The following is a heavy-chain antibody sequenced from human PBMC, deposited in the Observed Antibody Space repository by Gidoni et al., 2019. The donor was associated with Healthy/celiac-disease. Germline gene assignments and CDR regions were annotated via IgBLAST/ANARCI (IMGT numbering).Heavy chain of an antibody. V-gene: IGHV4-4*02. CDR1: GGPISSSNW. CDR2: IYHSGST. CDR3: ASRDYYYYGMDV. J-gene: IGHJ6*02. Sequence: QVQLQESGPGLVKPSGTLSLTCAVSGGPISSSNWWSWVRQPPGKGLEWIGEIYHSGSTNDNPSLKIRVTISVDKSKNQFSLKLSSVTAADTAVYYCASRDYYYYGMDVWGQGTTVTVSS.